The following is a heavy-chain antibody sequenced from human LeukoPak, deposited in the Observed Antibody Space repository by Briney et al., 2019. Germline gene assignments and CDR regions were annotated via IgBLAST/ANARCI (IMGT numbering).Heavy chain of an antibody. CDR2: INWNGGST. V-gene: IGHV3-20*04. CDR1: GFTFDDYG. J-gene: IGHJ4*02. Sequence: GGSLRLSCEASGFTFDDYGMGWVRQAPGKGLEWVSGINWNGGSTDYADSVKGRFTISRDNAKNSLYLQMNSLRAGDTAVYYCAKVRWGSDNALDSWGQGTLVTGSS. CDR3: AKVRWGSDNALDS. D-gene: IGHD3-16*01.